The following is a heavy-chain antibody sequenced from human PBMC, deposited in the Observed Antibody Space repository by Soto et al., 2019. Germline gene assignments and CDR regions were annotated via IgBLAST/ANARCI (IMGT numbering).Heavy chain of an antibody. Sequence: SETLSLTCRVSGGHIRSWGYFRSWIRQPPGEWLEWIGYIYYSGSTNYNPSLKSRVTISVDTSKNQFSLKLSSVTAADTAVYYCARALILTGYYIHDAFDIWGQGTMVTVSS. D-gene: IGHD3-9*01. CDR1: GGHIRSWGYF. CDR3: ARALILTGYYIHDAFDI. CDR2: IYYSGST. J-gene: IGHJ3*02. V-gene: IGHV4-61*08.